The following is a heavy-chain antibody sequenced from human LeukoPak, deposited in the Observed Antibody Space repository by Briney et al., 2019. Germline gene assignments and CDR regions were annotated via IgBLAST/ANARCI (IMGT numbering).Heavy chain of an antibody. D-gene: IGHD3-16*01. J-gene: IGHJ6*02. CDR2: TYYRSKWYN. CDR3: ARDKRSRGRYYYYYGVDV. CDR1: GDTVSSNSAA. Sequence: SQTLSLTCAISGDTVSSNSAAWNWIRQSPSRGLEWLGRTYYRSKWYNDYAVSVKSRITINPDTSKNQFSLQLNSVTPEDTAVYYCARDKRSRGRYYYYYGVDVWGQGTTVTVSS. V-gene: IGHV6-1*01.